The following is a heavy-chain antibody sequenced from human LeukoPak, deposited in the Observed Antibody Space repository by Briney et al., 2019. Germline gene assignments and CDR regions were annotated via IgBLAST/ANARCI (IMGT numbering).Heavy chain of an antibody. CDR1: GFTFSIYA. J-gene: IGHJ4*02. D-gene: IGHD4-17*01. CDR3: AKDKRGGSDYVYFDY. CDR2: ISGGGEYT. Sequence: GGSLRLSCAASGFTFSIYAMNWVRQAPGKGLEWVSTISGGGEYTRYADSVQGRFIVSRDNSKNTVYLQMTSLRVEDTAVYFCAKDKRGGSDYVYFDYWGQGTLVTVSS. V-gene: IGHV3-23*01.